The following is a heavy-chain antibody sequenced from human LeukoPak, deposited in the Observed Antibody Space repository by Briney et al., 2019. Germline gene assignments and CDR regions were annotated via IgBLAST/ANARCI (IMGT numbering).Heavy chain of an antibody. CDR2: IKQEGSEK. Sequence: GGSLRLSCAASGFTFSSYWMSWVRQAPGKGLEWVAHIKQEGSEKYYVDSVKGRFTISRDNAKNSLSLQMNNLRAENTAVYYCAREGYSSSSFDYWGQGTLVTVSS. J-gene: IGHJ4*02. D-gene: IGHD6-6*01. V-gene: IGHV3-7*01. CDR1: GFTFSSYW. CDR3: AREGYSSSSFDY.